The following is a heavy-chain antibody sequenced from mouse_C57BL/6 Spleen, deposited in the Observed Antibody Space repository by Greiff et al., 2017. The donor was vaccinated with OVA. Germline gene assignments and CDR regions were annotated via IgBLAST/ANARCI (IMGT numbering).Heavy chain of an antibody. CDR3: ARKGYYSNYPHAMDY. Sequence: EVQLQQSGPELVKPGASVKISCKASGYTFTDYYMNWVKQSHGKSLEWIGDINPNNGGTSYNQKFKGKATLTVDKSSSTAYMELRSLTSEDSAVYYCARKGYYSNYPHAMDYWGQGTSVTVSS. CDR2: INPNNGGT. D-gene: IGHD2-5*01. J-gene: IGHJ4*01. V-gene: IGHV1-26*01. CDR1: GYTFTDYY.